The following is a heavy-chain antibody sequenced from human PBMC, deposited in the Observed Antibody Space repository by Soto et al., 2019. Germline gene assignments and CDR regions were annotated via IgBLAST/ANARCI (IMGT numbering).Heavy chain of an antibody. Sequence: LRLSCTVSGFAFNNYGINWVRQAPGKGLEWVSSISKSDYTYYSDSVTGRFTISRDNAKNSVSLQMNTLRVEDTAVYYCAREDSIIIPAVSDFWGQGTLVTV. CDR3: AREDSIIIPAVSDF. J-gene: IGHJ4*02. CDR2: ISKSDYT. V-gene: IGHV3-21*01. CDR1: GFAFNNYG. D-gene: IGHD2-2*01.